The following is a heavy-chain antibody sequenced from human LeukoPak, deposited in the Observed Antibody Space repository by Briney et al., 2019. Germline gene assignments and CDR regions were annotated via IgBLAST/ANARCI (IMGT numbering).Heavy chain of an antibody. Sequence: GGSLRLSCAASGFTFSSYEMNWVRQAPGKGLEWVSYISSSGSTIYCADSVKGRFTISRDNAKNSLYLQMNSLRAEDTAVYYCARDSYGYDYWGQGTLVTVSS. V-gene: IGHV3-48*03. CDR2: ISSSGSTI. J-gene: IGHJ4*02. CDR3: ARDSYGYDY. D-gene: IGHD5-18*01. CDR1: GFTFSSYE.